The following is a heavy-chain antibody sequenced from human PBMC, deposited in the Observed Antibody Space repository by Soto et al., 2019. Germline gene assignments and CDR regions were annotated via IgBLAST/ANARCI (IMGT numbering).Heavy chain of an antibody. V-gene: IGHV3-7*01. CDR3: ARGSSVYDSSGYPFDY. CDR2: IKQDGSHK. CDR1: GFTFSSYW. Sequence: EVQLVESGGGLVQPGGSLRLSCAASGFTFSSYWMSWVRQAPGKGLEWGANIKQDGSHKYYVDSVKGRFTMSRDNAKNSLYLQMSSLRAEDTAVYYCARGSSVYDSSGYPFDYWRQGSLVTVSS. D-gene: IGHD3-22*01. J-gene: IGHJ4*02.